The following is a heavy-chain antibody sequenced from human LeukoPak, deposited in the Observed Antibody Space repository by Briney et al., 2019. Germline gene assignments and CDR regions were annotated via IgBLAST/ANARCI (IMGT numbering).Heavy chain of an antibody. CDR2: IYYSGST. V-gene: IGHV4-31*03. CDR3: ARVPFDYGDYRDYYGMDV. D-gene: IGHD4-17*01. Sequence: SQTLSLTCTVSGGSISSGGYYWSWLRQHPGKGLEWIVYIYYSGSTYYNPSLKSRVTISVDTSKNQFSLKLSSVTAADTAVYYCARVPFDYGDYRDYYGMDVWGQGTTVTVSS. J-gene: IGHJ6*02. CDR1: GGSISSGGYY.